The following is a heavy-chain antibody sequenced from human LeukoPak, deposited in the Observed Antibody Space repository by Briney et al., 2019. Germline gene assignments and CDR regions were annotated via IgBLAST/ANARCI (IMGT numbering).Heavy chain of an antibody. V-gene: IGHV1-8*03. Sequence: PSVKVSCKASGYTFTIYDNNWVRQATGQGLEWMGWMNPNSGNTGYAQKFQGRVTITSNTSISTAYMELRSLRSEDTALYYCVYRGDCGSTSCYMDVWGKGTTVTVSS. CDR1: GYTFTIYD. CDR3: VYRGDCGSTSCYMDV. D-gene: IGHD2-2*01. J-gene: IGHJ6*03. CDR2: MNPNSGNT.